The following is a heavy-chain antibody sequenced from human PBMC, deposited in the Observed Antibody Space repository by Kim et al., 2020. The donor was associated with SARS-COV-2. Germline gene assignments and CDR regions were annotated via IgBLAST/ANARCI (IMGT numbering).Heavy chain of an antibody. Sequence: GGSLRLSCAASGFTFNSYGMHWVRQAPGKGLEWVAFIWYDGSNKYYADSVKGRFTISRDNSKNTLYLQMNSLRAEDTALYYCAREGSDSFLFDYWGQGTLVTVSS. D-gene: IGHD2-21*02. J-gene: IGHJ4*02. CDR3: AREGSDSFLFDY. CDR1: GFTFNSYG. V-gene: IGHV3-33*01. CDR2: IWYDGSNK.